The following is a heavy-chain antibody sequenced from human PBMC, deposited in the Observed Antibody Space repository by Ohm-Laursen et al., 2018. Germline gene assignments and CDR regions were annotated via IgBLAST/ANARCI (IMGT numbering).Heavy chain of an antibody. D-gene: IGHD3-10*01. CDR1: GFIFNNYE. J-gene: IGHJ4*02. CDR2: ISHSGTTT. CDR3: ARQEVRISTVRSPRGVDY. V-gene: IGHV3-48*03. Sequence: SLRLSCAASGFIFNNYEINWVRQAPGQGLEWVSYISHSGTTTYYADSVKGRFTISRDNAKNSLYLQLNSLRAEDTAVYYCARQEVRISTVRSPRGVDYWGQGTLVTVSS.